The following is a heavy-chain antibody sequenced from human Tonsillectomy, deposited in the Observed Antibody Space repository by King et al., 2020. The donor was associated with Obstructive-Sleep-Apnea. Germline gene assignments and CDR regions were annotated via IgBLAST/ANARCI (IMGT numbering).Heavy chain of an antibody. J-gene: IGHJ4*02. CDR2: IKSRTDGGTT. CDR1: GFIFSDAW. D-gene: IGHD3/OR15-3a*01. Sequence: VQLVESGGGLVKPGGSLRLSCAASGFIFSDAWMSWVRQAPGKGLEWVGRIKSRTDGGTTDYAAPVKGRFTISRDDSKNTLFLQMSSLKTEDTAVYYCSTDLADYYFDYWGQGTLVTVSS. V-gene: IGHV3-15*01. CDR3: STDLADYYFDY.